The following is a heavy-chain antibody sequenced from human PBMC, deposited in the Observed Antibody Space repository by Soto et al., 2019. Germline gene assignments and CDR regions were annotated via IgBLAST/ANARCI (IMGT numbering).Heavy chain of an antibody. Sequence: GSLRLSCAASGFTFSSHGMLWVRQAPGKGLEWVAVISYDGGNKYYADSVKGRFTISRDNSKNTLFLQMNSLRAEDTAVYFCANDRDGYNVPFDSWAQGTLVTVSS. V-gene: IGHV3-30*18. J-gene: IGHJ4*02. CDR3: ANDRDGYNVPFDS. D-gene: IGHD1-1*01. CDR1: GFTFSSHG. CDR2: ISYDGGNK.